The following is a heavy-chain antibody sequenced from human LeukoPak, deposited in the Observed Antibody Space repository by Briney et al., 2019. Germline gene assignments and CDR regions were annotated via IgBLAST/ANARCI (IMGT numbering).Heavy chain of an antibody. CDR2: ISETSSHR. CDR3: ARDKWAKSYDY. CDR1: TFIFGSYS. V-gene: IGHV3-21*01. Sequence: GGSLRLSCVGSTFIFGSYSMNWVRQAPGKGLEWVSYISETSSHRYYADSVKGRFTISRDNAKNSLYLQMNSLRAEGTAVYYCARDKWAKSYDYWGQGTLVTVSS. J-gene: IGHJ4*02. D-gene: IGHD1-26*01.